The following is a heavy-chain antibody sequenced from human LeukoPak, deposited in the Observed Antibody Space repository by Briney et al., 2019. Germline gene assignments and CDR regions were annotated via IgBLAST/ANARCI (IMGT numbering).Heavy chain of an antibody. CDR2: IPYDASDK. CDR3: AKGAWAADGPMGNNFAS. Sequence: YGMHWVRQAPGKGVEWVAFIPYDASDKYYADSVKGRFTISRDNSNNTLTLHMNSLRTEDTSIYFCAKGAWAADGPMGNNFASWGQGSLVTVSS. J-gene: IGHJ4*02. V-gene: IGHV3-30*02. CDR1: YG. D-gene: IGHD6-13*01.